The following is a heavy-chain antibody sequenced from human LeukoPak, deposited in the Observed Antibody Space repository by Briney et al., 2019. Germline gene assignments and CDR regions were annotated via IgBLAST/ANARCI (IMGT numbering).Heavy chain of an antibody. Sequence: ASVKVSCKASGYTFTGYYMHWVRQAPGQGLEWMGIINPSGGSTSYAQKFQGRVTMTRDTSTSTVYMELSSLRSEDTAVYYCARSRITMIVVVIPPPRYGMDVWGQGTTVTVSS. D-gene: IGHD3-22*01. J-gene: IGHJ6*02. CDR3: ARSRITMIVVVIPPPRYGMDV. CDR2: INPSGGST. V-gene: IGHV1-46*01. CDR1: GYTFTGYY.